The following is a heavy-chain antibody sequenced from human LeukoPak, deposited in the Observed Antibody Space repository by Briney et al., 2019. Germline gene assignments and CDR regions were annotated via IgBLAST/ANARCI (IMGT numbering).Heavy chain of an antibody. CDR2: VYYSGST. CDR3: ASHRPDGNWGFDY. Sequence: SETLSLTCSVSGDSISSYYWSWIRQPPGKGLEWIAYVYYSGSTYYNPSLKSRVTISLDTSKNQFSLEMKSVTAADTAVYFCASHRPDGNWGFDYWGQGTLATVSS. J-gene: IGHJ4*02. CDR1: GDSISSYY. V-gene: IGHV4-59*08. D-gene: IGHD7-27*01.